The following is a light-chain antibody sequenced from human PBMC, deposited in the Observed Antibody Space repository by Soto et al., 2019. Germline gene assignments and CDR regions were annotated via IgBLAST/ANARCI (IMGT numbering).Light chain of an antibody. Sequence: QSVLTQPPSASGSPGQSVTISCTGTSSDVGGYNYVSWYQQHPGKAPKLMVYEVSKRPSGVPDRFSGSKSGNTASLTVSGLQTEDEADYYCNSYAGSNRVVFGGGTKVTVL. J-gene: IGLJ2*01. CDR1: SSDVGGYNY. V-gene: IGLV2-8*01. CDR2: EVS. CDR3: NSYAGSNRVV.